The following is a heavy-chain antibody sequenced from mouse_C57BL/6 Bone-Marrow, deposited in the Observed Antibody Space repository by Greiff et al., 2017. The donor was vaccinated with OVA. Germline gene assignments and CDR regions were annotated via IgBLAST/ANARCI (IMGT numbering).Heavy chain of an antibody. Sequence: EVKLQQSGPVLVKPGASVKMSCKASGYTFTDYYMNWVKQSHGKSLEWIGVINPYNGGTSYNQKFKGKATLTVDKSSSTAYMELNSLTSEDSAVYYCARVLLHFDYWGQGTTLTVSS. CDR2: INPYNGGT. CDR3: ARVLLHFDY. V-gene: IGHV1-19*01. D-gene: IGHD2-10*01. J-gene: IGHJ2*01. CDR1: GYTFTDYY.